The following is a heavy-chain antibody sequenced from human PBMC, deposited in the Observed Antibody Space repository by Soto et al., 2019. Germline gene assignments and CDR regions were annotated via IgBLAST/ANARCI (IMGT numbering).Heavy chain of an antibody. CDR3: ARALLRGPREYYFGMDV. CDR1: SGCMSSYY. CDR2: FYYTGSA. J-gene: IGHJ6*02. D-gene: IGHD3-10*01. V-gene: IGHV4-59*01. Sequence: ESLSLTSSDCSGCMSSYYWTWSRQRRGKGLEWIASFYYTGSADYNPSLKSRITGSVASSRTQFSLRLTSVKAADSAVYYCARALLRGPREYYFGMDVWGQGSTVIVSS.